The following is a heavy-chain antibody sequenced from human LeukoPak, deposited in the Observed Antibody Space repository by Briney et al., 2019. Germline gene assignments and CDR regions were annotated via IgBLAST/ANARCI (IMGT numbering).Heavy chain of an antibody. J-gene: IGHJ4*02. D-gene: IGHD2-2*01. V-gene: IGHV1-2*02. CDR2: INPNSGGT. CDR3: ARALHCSSTSCPFDY. Sequence: APVKISCKASGYTFTGYYMHWVRQAPGQGLEWMGWINPNSGGTNYAQKFQGRVTMTRDTSISTAYMELSRLRSDDTAVYYCARALHCSSTSCPFDYWGQGTLVTVSS. CDR1: GYTFTGYY.